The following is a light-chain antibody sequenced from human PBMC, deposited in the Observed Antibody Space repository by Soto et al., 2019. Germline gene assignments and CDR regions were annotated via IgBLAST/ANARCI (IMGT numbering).Light chain of an antibody. V-gene: IGKV1-33*01. J-gene: IGKJ5*01. CDR3: QQYDDLPIT. CDR1: QDINYC. CDR2: DAT. Sequence: DIQMTQSPSSLSASIGDRVTITCRASQDINYCLNWYQQKPGRAPKLLIFDATSLKTGVPSRFSGSGSGTDFTFTISSLQPEDLATYYCQQYDDLPITFGQGTRMEIK.